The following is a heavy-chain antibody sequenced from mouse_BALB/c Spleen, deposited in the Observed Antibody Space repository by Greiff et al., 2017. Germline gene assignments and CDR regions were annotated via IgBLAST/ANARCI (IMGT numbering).Heavy chain of an antibody. Sequence: QVQLKESGPGLVAPSQSLSITCTVSGFSLTSYGVHWVRQPPGKGLEWLGVIWAGGSTNYNSALMSRLSISKDNSKSQVFLKMNSLQTDDTAMYYCARWETVFAWFAYWGQGTLVTVSA. CDR3: ARWETVFAWFAY. CDR1: GFSLTSYG. D-gene: IGHD4-1*01. V-gene: IGHV2-9*02. J-gene: IGHJ3*01. CDR2: IWAGGST.